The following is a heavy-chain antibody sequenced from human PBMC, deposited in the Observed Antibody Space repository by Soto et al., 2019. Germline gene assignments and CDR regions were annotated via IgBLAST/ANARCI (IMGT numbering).Heavy chain of an antibody. CDR3: ARLVSDYIWGSYRPNGWFDP. V-gene: IGHV3-7*01. CDR1: GFTFSSYW. CDR2: IKQDGSEK. Sequence: GGSLRLSCAASGFTFSSYWMSWVRQAPGKGLEWVANIKQDGSEKYYVDSVKGRFTISRDNAKNSLYLQMNSLRAEDTAVYYCARLVSDYIWGSYRPNGWFDPWGQGTLVTVSS. D-gene: IGHD3-16*02. J-gene: IGHJ5*02.